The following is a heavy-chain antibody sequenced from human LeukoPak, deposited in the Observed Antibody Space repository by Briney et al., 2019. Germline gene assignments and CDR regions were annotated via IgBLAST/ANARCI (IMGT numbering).Heavy chain of an antibody. CDR2: TSAYNGNF. CDR3: AKDIYYGSGSYPGN. D-gene: IGHD3-10*01. V-gene: IGHV1-18*01. J-gene: IGHJ4*02. CDR1: GYTFSSYG. Sequence: ASVKVSCKASGYTFSSYGITWVRQAPGQGLEWMGWTSAYNGNFNYAQKFQARVTMTTDTSTSTAYLELRSLRFDDTAVYYCAKDIYYGSGSYPGNWGQGTLVTVSS.